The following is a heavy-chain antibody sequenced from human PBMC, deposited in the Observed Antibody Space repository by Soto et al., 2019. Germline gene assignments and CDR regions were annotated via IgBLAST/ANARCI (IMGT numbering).Heavy chain of an antibody. Sequence: GSLRLSCAASGFTFSSYSMNWVRQAPGKGLEWVSSISSSSSYIYYADSVKGRFTISRDNAKNSLYLQMNSLRAEDTATYYCAHRHASYYAMDVWGQGTTVTVSS. CDR3: AHRHASYYAMDV. V-gene: IGHV3-21*03. CDR2: ISSSSSYI. D-gene: IGHD2-2*01. CDR1: GFTFSSYS. J-gene: IGHJ6*02.